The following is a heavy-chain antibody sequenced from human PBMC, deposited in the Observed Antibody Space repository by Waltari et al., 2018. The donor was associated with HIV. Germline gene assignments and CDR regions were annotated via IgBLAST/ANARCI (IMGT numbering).Heavy chain of an antibody. D-gene: IGHD6-13*01. CDR2: IRYDGSNK. Sequence: AASGFTFSSYGMHWVRQAPGKGLEWVAFIRYDGSNKYYADSVKGRFTISRDNSKNTLYLQMNSLRAEDTAVYYCAKEEAAAGTGWFDPWGQGTLVTVS. CDR3: AKEEAAAGTGWFDP. CDR1: GFTFSSYG. V-gene: IGHV3-30*02. J-gene: IGHJ5*02.